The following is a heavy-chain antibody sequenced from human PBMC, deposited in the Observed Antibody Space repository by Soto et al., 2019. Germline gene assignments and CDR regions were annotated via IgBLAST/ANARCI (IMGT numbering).Heavy chain of an antibody. J-gene: IGHJ5*02. CDR3: TRNRAKFDT. Sequence: PGGSLRLSCVASGLTFTTYWMTWVRQAPGKGLEWVANIKQDGSEKYYVDSVKGRFTISRDDAENSLYLQMNNLRAEDTAVYYCTRNRAKFDTWGKGT. D-gene: IGHD1-26*01. CDR2: IKQDGSEK. V-gene: IGHV3-7*01. CDR1: GLTFTTYW.